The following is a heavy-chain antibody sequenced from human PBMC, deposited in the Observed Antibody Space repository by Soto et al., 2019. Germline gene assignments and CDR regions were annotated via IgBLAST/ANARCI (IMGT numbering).Heavy chain of an antibody. Sequence: PSETLSLTCTVAGGSIISYYWSWIRKTPGKGLEWIGYIYYSGSTNYNPSLKSRVTISVDTSKNQFSLKLSSVTAADTAVYYCAREGSGTAAAGTPDYWGQGTLVTVSS. CDR1: GGSIISYY. D-gene: IGHD6-13*01. J-gene: IGHJ4*02. V-gene: IGHV4-59*01. CDR2: IYYSGST. CDR3: AREGSGTAAAGTPDY.